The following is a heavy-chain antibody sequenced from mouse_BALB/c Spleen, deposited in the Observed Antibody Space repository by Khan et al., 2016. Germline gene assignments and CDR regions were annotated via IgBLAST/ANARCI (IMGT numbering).Heavy chain of an antibody. Sequence: EVKLEESGGGLVQPGGSMKLSCVASGFTFSNYWMNWVRQSPEKGLEWVAEIRLKSNNYATHYAESVKGRFTISRDDSKSSVYLQMNNLRAEDTGIYNCTRPFAYWGQGTLVTVSA. V-gene: IGHV6-6*02. CDR3: TRPFAY. CDR2: IRLKSNNYAT. J-gene: IGHJ3*01. CDR1: GFTFSNYW.